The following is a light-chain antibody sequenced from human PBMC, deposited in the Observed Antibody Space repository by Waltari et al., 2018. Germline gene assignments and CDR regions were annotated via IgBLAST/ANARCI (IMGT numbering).Light chain of an antibody. CDR3: QSFDSRLSDGVV. Sequence: SVLTQPPSVSGTPGQRVTISRTGSSSNLGERHHVPWYQKIPGTAPKLLIFGNNKRPSGVPDRVSGSKSGTSASLAITGLQAEDEGDYYCQSFDSRLSDGVVFGGGTKVTVL. CDR2: GNN. CDR1: SSNLGERHH. J-gene: IGLJ2*01. V-gene: IGLV1-40*01.